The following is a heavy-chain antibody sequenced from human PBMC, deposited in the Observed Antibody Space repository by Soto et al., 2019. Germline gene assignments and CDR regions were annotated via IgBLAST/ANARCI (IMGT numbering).Heavy chain of an antibody. D-gene: IGHD3-22*01. CDR3: ARVRYDSSGYYYDFDY. Sequence: ASVKVSCKASGYTFTIYGISWVRQAPGQGLEWMGWISAYNGNTNYAQKLQGRVTMTTDTSTSTAYMELSSLRSEDTAVYYCARVRYDSSGYYYDFDYWGQGTLVTVSS. V-gene: IGHV1-18*01. J-gene: IGHJ4*02. CDR2: ISAYNGNT. CDR1: GYTFTIYG.